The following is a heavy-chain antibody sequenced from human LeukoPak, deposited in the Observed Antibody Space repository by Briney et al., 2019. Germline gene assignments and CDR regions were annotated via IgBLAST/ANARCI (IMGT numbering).Heavy chain of an antibody. J-gene: IGHJ4*02. CDR3: AHTFFDFWSGLY. CDR2: ISASGGTT. CDR1: GFTFSSYA. V-gene: IGHV3-23*01. Sequence: PGWSLRLSCAASGFTFSSYAMRWVRQAPGKGLEWVSSISASGGTTYYADSVKGRFTISRDNSKNTLYLQMSSLRAGDTAIYYCAHTFFDFWSGLYWGQGTLVTVSS. D-gene: IGHD3-3*01.